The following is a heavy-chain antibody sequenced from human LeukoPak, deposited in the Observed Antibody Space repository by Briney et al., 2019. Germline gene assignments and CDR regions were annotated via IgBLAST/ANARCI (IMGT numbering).Heavy chain of an antibody. D-gene: IGHD3-10*01. CDR1: GDSISSYY. V-gene: IGHV4-4*07. J-gene: IGHJ4*02. CDR2: IYTSGST. Sequence: SETLSLTCTVSGDSISSYYWSWIRQPAGKGLEWIGRIYTSGSTNYNPSLKSRVTMSVDTSKNQFSLKLSSMTAADTAVYYCARDGESYYYGSGSPYFDYWGQGTLVTVSS. CDR3: ARDGESYYYGSGSPYFDY.